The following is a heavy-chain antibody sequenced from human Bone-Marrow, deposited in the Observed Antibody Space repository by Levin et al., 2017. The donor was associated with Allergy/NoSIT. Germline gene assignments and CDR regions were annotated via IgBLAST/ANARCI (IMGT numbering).Heavy chain of an antibody. CDR1: GYAFRNYG. D-gene: IGHD3-16*01. V-gene: IGHV1-18*01. CDR2: ISAYSGNT. CDR3: ARDGVWATPFDS. J-gene: IGHJ4*02. Sequence: ASVKVSCKTSGYAFRNYGLSWVRQAPGQGLEWLGWISAYSGNTNYAQRFQGRVTMTTDTSTNTAVMELRILRSDDTAVFYCARDGVWATPFDSWGQGTLVTVSS.